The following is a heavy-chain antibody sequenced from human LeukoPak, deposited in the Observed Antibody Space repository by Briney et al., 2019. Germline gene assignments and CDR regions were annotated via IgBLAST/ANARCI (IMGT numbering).Heavy chain of an antibody. J-gene: IGHJ5*02. Sequence: GGFLRLSCAASGFTFSSYSMNWVRQAPGKGLEWVSSISSSSSYIYYADSVKGRFTISRDNAKNSLYLQMNGLRAEDTAVYYCARGATDVTRWFDPWGQGTRVTVSS. CDR1: GFTFSSYS. CDR2: ISSSSSYI. CDR3: ARGATDVTRWFDP. D-gene: IGHD1-1*01. V-gene: IGHV3-21*01.